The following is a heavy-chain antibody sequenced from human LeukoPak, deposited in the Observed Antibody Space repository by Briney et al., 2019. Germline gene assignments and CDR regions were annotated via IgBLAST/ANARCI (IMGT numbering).Heavy chain of an antibody. CDR2: VSGSGSTV. V-gene: IGHV3-48*01. J-gene: IGHJ4*02. CDR3: VRQFAS. Sequence: PGGSLRLSCAASGFTFSDHIMNWVRQLPGKRLEWVAYVSGSGSTVYYADSVKGRFTIYGDNGKSSLYLQMNSLRVEDTALYYCVRQFASWGQGTLVTVSS. CDR1: GFTFSDHI.